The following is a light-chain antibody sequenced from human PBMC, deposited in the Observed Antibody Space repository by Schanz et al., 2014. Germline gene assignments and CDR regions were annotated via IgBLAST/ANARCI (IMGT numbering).Light chain of an antibody. V-gene: IGKV3-20*01. J-gene: IGKJ1*01. Sequence: EIVLTQSPGTLSLSPGERATLSCRASQSVHRNYLAWHQQKPGQAPRLLIYNASRRATGIPDRFSGSGSGTDFTLTISRLEPEDFAVYYCQQYGSSPKTFGQGTKVEIK. CDR2: NAS. CDR1: QSVHRNY. CDR3: QQYGSSPKT.